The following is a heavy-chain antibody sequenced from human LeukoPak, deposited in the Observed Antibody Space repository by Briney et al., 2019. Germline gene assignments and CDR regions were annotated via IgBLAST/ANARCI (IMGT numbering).Heavy chain of an antibody. CDR3: ARGRITIFGVVTPNWFDP. V-gene: IGHV4-39*07. CDR1: GGSINSSSYY. Sequence: SETLSLTCTVSGGSINSSSYYWAWIRQPPGKGLEWIGTIYYSGSTYYNPSLKSRVTISVDTSKNQFSLKLSSVTAADTAVYYCARGRITIFGVVTPNWFDPWGQGTLVTVSS. CDR2: IYYSGST. D-gene: IGHD3-3*01. J-gene: IGHJ5*02.